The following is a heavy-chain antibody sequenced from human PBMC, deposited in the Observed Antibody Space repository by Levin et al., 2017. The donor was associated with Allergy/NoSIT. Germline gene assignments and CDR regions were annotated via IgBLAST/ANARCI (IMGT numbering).Heavy chain of an antibody. V-gene: IGHV4-34*01. D-gene: IGHD6-19*01. CDR2: INHSGST. CDR3: ARVSDSSGWAMIP. CDR1: GGSFSGYY. J-gene: IGHJ5*02. Sequence: PSETLSLTCAVYGGSFSGYYWSWIRQPPGKGLEWIGEINHSGSTNYNPSLKSRVTISVDTSKNQFSLKLSSVTAADTAVYYCARVSDSSGWAMIPWGQGTLVTVSS.